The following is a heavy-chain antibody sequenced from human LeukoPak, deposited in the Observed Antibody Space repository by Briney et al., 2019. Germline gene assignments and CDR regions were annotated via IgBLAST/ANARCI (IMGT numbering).Heavy chain of an antibody. Sequence: ASVKVTCKVSGYTLTELSMHWVRQAPAKGLEWMGVFDPEDGETIYAQKFQGRVTMTEDTSTDTAYMELSSLRSEDTAVYYCATDWLVGATYAFDIWGQGTMVTVSS. CDR1: GYTLTELS. CDR3: ATDWLVGATYAFDI. CDR2: FDPEDGET. J-gene: IGHJ3*02. V-gene: IGHV1-24*01. D-gene: IGHD1-26*01.